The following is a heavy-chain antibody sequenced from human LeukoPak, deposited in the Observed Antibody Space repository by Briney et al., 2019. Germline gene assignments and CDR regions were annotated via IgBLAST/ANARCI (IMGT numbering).Heavy chain of an antibody. Sequence: GASVKVSCKASGYTFTSYGISWVRQAPGQGLEWMGWIGAYNGNTNYEQKLQGRVTMTTDTSTSTAYMELRSLRSDDTAVYYCARNFDWLLENNWFDPWAQGTLVTVSS. CDR3: ARNFDWLLENNWFDP. CDR2: IGAYNGNT. CDR1: GYTFTSYG. V-gene: IGHV1-18*01. J-gene: IGHJ5*02. D-gene: IGHD3-9*01.